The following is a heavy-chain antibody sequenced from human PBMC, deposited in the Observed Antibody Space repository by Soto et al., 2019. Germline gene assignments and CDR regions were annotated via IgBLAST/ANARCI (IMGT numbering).Heavy chain of an antibody. J-gene: IGHJ5*02. Sequence: QITLKESGPTLVKPTQTLTLTCTFSGFSLSTSGVGVGWIRQPPGKALEWLALIYWDDDKRYSPSLKSRLTIPKATFXNQVVLTMTNMDPVDTATYYCAHSVAAAGFNWFDPWGQGTLVTVSS. CDR3: AHSVAAAGFNWFDP. D-gene: IGHD6-13*01. V-gene: IGHV2-5*02. CDR1: GFSLSTSGVG. CDR2: IYWDDDK.